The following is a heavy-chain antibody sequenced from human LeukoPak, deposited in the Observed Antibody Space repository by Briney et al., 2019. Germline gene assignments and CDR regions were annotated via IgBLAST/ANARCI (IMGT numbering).Heavy chain of an antibody. J-gene: IGHJ4*02. CDR2: ISYDGSNK. Sequence: GGSLRLSCAASGFTFSSYAMHWVRQAPGKGLEWVAVISYDGSNKHYADSVKGRFTISRDNSKNTLYLQMNSLRAEDTAVYYCARDQPFDYWGQGTLVTVSS. V-gene: IGHV3-30*04. CDR3: ARDQPFDY. CDR1: GFTFSSYA.